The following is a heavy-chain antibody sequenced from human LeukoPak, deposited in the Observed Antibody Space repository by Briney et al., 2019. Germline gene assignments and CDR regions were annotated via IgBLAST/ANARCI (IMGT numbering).Heavy chain of an antibody. V-gene: IGHV1-2*06. CDR3: ARDRDGGVGTIDY. CDR1: GYTFIDYW. Sequence: ASVKVSCKASGYTFIDYWIQWVRQAPGQGLEWMGRININSGGINYAEKFQGRVTMTRATSISTAYMELSRLRFDDTAVYYCARDRDGGVGTIDYWGQGTLVPVSS. CDR2: ININSGGI. D-gene: IGHD3-3*01. J-gene: IGHJ4*02.